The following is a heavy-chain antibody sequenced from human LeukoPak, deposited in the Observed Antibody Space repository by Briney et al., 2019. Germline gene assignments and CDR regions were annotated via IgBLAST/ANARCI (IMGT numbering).Heavy chain of an antibody. CDR1: GFTFSSYA. D-gene: IGHD3-10*01. CDR3: AKDGIPYDGSGSYEAGVY. CDR2: ISGSGGST. Sequence: GGSLRLSCAASGFTFSSYAMSWVRQAPGKGLEWVSAISGSGGSTYYADSVKGRFTISRDNSKNTLYLQMNSLRAEDTAVYYCAKDGIPYDGSGSYEAGVYWGQGTLVTVSS. J-gene: IGHJ4*02. V-gene: IGHV3-23*01.